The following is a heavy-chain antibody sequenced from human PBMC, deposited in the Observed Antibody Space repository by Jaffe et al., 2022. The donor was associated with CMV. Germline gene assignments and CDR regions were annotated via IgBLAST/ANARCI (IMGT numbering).Heavy chain of an antibody. CDR3: ARGGTMIVVEGDPFDY. J-gene: IGHJ4*02. D-gene: IGHD3-22*01. CDR2: INPNSGGT. CDR1: GYTFTGYY. V-gene: IGHV1-2*04. Sequence: QVQLVQSGAEVKKPGASVKVSCKASGYTFTGYYMHWVRQAPGQGLEWMGWINPNSGGTNYAQKFQGWVTMTRDTSISTAYMELSRLRSDDTAVYYCARGGTMIVVEGDPFDYWGQGTLVTVSS.